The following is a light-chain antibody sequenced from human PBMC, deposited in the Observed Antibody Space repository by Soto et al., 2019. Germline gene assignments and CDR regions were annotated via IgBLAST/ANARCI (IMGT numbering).Light chain of an antibody. CDR1: QSVRSRY. CDR2: GAS. J-gene: IGKJ2*01. V-gene: IGKV3-20*01. Sequence: ESVLTQSPGTLSLSPGERATLSCRASQSVRSRYLAWYQQKPGQAPRLLIYGASSRATGIPDRFSGSGSGADFTLTIIRLEPEDFAVYYCQQYGTSPYTFGQGTKLEIK. CDR3: QQYGTSPYT.